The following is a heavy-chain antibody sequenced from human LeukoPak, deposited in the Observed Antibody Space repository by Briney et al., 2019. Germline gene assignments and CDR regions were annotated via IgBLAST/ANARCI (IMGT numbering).Heavy chain of an antibody. CDR3: ARDPRDSSGYYEGYDY. CDR1: GYTLTSYA. CDR2: INAGNGNT. Sequence: ASVKVSCKASGYTLTSYAMHWVRQAPGQRLEWMGWINAGNGNTKYSQKFQGRVTITRDTSASTAYMELSSLRSEDTAVYYCARDPRDSSGYYEGYDYWGQGTLVTVSS. J-gene: IGHJ4*02. V-gene: IGHV1-3*01. D-gene: IGHD3-22*01.